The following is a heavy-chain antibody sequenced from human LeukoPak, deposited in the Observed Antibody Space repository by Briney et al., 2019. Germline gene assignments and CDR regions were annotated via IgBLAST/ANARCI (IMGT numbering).Heavy chain of an antibody. CDR3: ARPRGWERRWYFDL. CDR2: ISGSSSYI. V-gene: IGHV3-21*01. Sequence: PGGSLRLSCAASGFTFSSYSMNWVRQAPGKGLEWVSAISGSSSYIYYAGSVKGRFTISRDNAKNSLYLQMDSLRAEDTAVYYCARPRGWERRWYFDLWGRGTLVTVSS. CDR1: GFTFSSYS. D-gene: IGHD1-26*01. J-gene: IGHJ2*01.